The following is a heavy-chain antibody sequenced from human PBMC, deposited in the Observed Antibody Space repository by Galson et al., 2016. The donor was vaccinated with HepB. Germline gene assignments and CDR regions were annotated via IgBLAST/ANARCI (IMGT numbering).Heavy chain of an antibody. J-gene: IGHJ5*02. Sequence: SLRLSCAASGFTVSNNYMRWVRQAPGKGLEWVSLIYSGGSTYYADSVKGSFTISRGSSKNTLYLQMNSLRAEDTAVYYCARNRHCSGGSCYGAWGQGTLVTVSS. CDR3: ARNRHCSGGSCYGA. CDR1: GFTVSNNY. V-gene: IGHV3-66*01. CDR2: IYSGGST. D-gene: IGHD2-15*01.